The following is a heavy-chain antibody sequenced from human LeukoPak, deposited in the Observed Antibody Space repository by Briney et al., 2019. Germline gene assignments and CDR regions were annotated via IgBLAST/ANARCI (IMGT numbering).Heavy chain of an antibody. V-gene: IGHV3-23*01. D-gene: IGHD5-18*01. CDR2: ISASGAST. CDR3: ARGFISYGLDY. J-gene: IGHJ4*02. CDR1: GFTFSSYA. Sequence: GGSLRLSCAASGFTFSSYAMSWVRQAPGKGLEWVSAISASGASTYYADSVKGRFTISRDNSKNTLYLQMNSLRAEDTAVYYCARGFISYGLDYWGQGTLVTVSS.